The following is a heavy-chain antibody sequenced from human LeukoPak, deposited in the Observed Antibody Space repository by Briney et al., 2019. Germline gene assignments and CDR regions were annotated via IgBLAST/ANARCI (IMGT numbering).Heavy chain of an antibody. J-gene: IGHJ4*02. CDR2: IYYSGST. D-gene: IGHD1-26*01. Sequence: PSXXLSLTCTVSGGSISSSSYYWGWTRQPPGKGVEWIESIYYSGSTYYNPSRKSRVTISVKTTKNQSSLKLSSVTAADTAVYYCARHIYSGSYPTIDYWGQGTLVTVSS. V-gene: IGHV4-39*01. CDR3: ARHIYSGSYPTIDY. CDR1: GGSISSSSYY.